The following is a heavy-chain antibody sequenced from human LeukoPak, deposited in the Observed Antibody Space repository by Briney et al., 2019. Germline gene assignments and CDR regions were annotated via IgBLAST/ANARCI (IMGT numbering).Heavy chain of an antibody. CDR3: TRAVGLGPGAHFDQ. D-gene: IGHD1-26*01. Sequence: PGGSLRLSCAASGFSFSRYYMSWVRQTPGKALEWISYIPTSGISVQYADSVRGRFTASRDDAKNSLHLQMDSLRVEDTAVDYCTRAVGLGPGAHFDQWGQGALVIVSS. V-gene: IGHV3-11*01. J-gene: IGHJ4*02. CDR2: IPTSGISV. CDR1: GFSFSRYY.